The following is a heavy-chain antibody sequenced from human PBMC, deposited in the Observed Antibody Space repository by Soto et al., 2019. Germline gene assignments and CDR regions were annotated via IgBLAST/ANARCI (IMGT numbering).Heavy chain of an antibody. CDR1: GFIFSDHA. CDR2: ISYDGSNN. V-gene: IGHV3-30-3*01. D-gene: IGHD1-26*01. CDR3: ARDFGSLGATIDY. J-gene: IGHJ4*02. Sequence: GGSLRLSCEASGFIFSDHAMSWVRQAPGKGLEWVAVISYDGSNNYYADSVKGRFTISRDNSKNTLYLQMNSLRAEDTAVYYCARDFGSLGATIDYWGQGTLVTVSS.